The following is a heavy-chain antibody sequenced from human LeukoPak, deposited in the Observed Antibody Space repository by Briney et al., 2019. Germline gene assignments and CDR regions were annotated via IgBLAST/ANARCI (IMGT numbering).Heavy chain of an antibody. J-gene: IGHJ4*02. V-gene: IGHV4-61*02. D-gene: IGHD1-26*01. CDR1: GGSINSGSYF. CDR3: ARSNSGSYRELDY. CDR2: IYTSGIT. Sequence: PSQTLSLTCTVSGGSINSGSYFWSWIRQPAGKGREWTGRIYTSGITNYNSSLMSRATISIDTSKNQFSLKLSSVTAADTAVYYCARSNSGSYRELDYWGQGALVTVSS.